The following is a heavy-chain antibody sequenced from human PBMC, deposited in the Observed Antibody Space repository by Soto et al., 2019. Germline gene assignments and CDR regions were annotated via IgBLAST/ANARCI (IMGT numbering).Heavy chain of an antibody. D-gene: IGHD4-17*01. CDR3: ARGVMTTPQPYYYYGMDV. CDR1: GYTFTGYY. V-gene: IGHV1-2*04. J-gene: IGHJ6*02. CDR2: INPNSGGT. Sequence: QVQLVQSGAEVKKPGASVKVSCKASGYTFTGYYMHWVRQAPGQGLEWMGWINPNSGGTNYAQKFQGWVTMTRDTSISTAYMELSRLRSDDTAVYYCARGVMTTPQPYYYYGMDVWGQGTTVTASS.